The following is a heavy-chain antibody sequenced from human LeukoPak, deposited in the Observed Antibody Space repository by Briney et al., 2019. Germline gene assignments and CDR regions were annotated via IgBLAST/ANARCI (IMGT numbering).Heavy chain of an antibody. Sequence: KPSETLSLTCTVSGGSISTSSYYWGWIRQPPGKGLEWIGSIYHSRSTYYNASLKSRATISADTSKNQFSLKLSSVTAADTAVFYCARVSSGSYYFDYWGQGTLVTVSP. CDR3: ARVSSGSYYFDY. V-gene: IGHV4-39*07. CDR1: GGSISTSSYY. J-gene: IGHJ4*02. CDR2: IYHSRST. D-gene: IGHD1-26*01.